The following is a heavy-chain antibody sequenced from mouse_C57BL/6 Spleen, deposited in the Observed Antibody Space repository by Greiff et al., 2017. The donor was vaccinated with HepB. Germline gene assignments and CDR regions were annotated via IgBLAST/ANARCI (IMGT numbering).Heavy chain of an antibody. CDR1: GYAFSSYW. CDR2: IYPGDGDT. CDR3: ATTLTAQVTEGAMDY. V-gene: IGHV1-80*01. D-gene: IGHD3-2*02. Sequence: QVQLKQSGAELVKPGASVKISCKASGYAFSSYWMNWVKQRPGKGLEWIGQIYPGDGDTNYNGKFKGKATLTADKSSSTAYMQLSSLTSEDSAVYFCATTLTAQVTEGAMDYWGQGTSVTVSS. J-gene: IGHJ4*01.